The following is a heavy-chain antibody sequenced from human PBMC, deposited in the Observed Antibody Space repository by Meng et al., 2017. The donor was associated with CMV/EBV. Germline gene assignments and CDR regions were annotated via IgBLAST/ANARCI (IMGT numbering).Heavy chain of an antibody. D-gene: IGHD4-23*01. J-gene: IGHJ6*02. CDR1: GGSFSGYY. CDR3: ARALRGYYYYYYGMDV. V-gene: IGHV4-34*01. Sequence: SETLSLTCAVYGGSFSGYYWSWIRQPPGKGLKWIGEINHSGSTNYNPSLKSRVTISVDTSKNQFSLKLSSVTAADTAVYYCARALRGYYYYYYGMDVWGQGTTVTVS. CDR2: INHSGST.